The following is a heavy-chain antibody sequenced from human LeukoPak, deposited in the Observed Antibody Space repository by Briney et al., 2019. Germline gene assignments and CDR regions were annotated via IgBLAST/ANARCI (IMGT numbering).Heavy chain of an antibody. CDR3: ARDRGSFEFDY. CDR2: INPNSGGT. J-gene: IGHJ4*02. Sequence: ASVKVSCKASGYTFTGYYMHWVRQAPGQGLEWMGWINPNSGGTNYAQKFQGWVTMSRDTSISTAYMELSRLRSDDTAVYYCARDRGSFEFDYWGQGTLVTVSS. D-gene: IGHD1-26*01. V-gene: IGHV1-2*04. CDR1: GYTFTGYY.